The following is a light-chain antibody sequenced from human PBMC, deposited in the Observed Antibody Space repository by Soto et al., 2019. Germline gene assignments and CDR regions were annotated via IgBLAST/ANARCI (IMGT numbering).Light chain of an antibody. CDR2: GAS. CDR3: QQYGSSPPWT. Sequence: EIVLTQSPGTLSLSPGERATLSCRASQSVSSSYLAWYQQKPGQAPRLLIYGASSRATGIPDRFSGSGSGTDITLTISRLEPEDFAVYYCQQYGSSPPWTFGQGTKEEIK. V-gene: IGKV3-20*01. CDR1: QSVSSSY. J-gene: IGKJ1*01.